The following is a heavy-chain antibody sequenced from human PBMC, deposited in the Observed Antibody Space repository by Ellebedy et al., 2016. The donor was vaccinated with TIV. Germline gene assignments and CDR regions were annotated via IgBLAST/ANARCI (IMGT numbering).Heavy chain of an antibody. J-gene: IGHJ6*02. CDR3: ARASNGMDV. Sequence: GESLKISCAASGFTFSSYSMNWVRQAPGKGLEWVSSISSSSSYIYSADSVKGRFTISRDNANNSLYLQMNSLRAGDTAVYYCARASNGMDVWGQGTTVTVSS. CDR2: ISSSSSYI. V-gene: IGHV3-21*01. CDR1: GFTFSSYS.